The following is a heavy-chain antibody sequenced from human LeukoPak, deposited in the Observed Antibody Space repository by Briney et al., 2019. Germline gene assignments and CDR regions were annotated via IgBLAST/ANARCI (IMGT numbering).Heavy chain of an antibody. Sequence: PSETLSLTCAVYGGSFSGYYWSWIRQPPGKGLEWIGEINHSGSTNYNPSLKSRVTISVDTSKNQFSLKLSSVTAADTAVYYCARGRVARRIDYWGQGTLVTVSS. V-gene: IGHV4-34*01. CDR2: INHSGST. J-gene: IGHJ4*02. CDR3: ARGRVARRIDY. CDR1: GGSFSGYY. D-gene: IGHD3-3*01.